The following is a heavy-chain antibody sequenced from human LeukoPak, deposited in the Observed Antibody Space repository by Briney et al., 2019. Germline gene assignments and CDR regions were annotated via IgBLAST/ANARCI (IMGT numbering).Heavy chain of an antibody. CDR3: ARGVEMATILDY. CDR1: GGSISSYY. V-gene: IGHV4-59*01. CDR2: IYYSGST. Sequence: PSETLSLTFTVSGGSISSYYWSWIRQPPGKGLEWIGYIYYSGSTNYNPSLKSRVTISVDTSKNQFSLKLSSVTAADTAVYYCARGVEMATILDYWGQGTLVTVSS. J-gene: IGHJ4*02. D-gene: IGHD5-24*01.